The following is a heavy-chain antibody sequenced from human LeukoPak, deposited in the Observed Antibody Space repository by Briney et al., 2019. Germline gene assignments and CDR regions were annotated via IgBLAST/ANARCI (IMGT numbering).Heavy chain of an antibody. CDR3: AGGRIVVVPAALYYYYYMDV. J-gene: IGHJ6*03. CDR1: GGSLSSGSYY. CDR2: IYTSGST. Sequence: SETLSLTCTVSGGSLSSGSYYWSWIRQPAGKGLEWIGRIYTSGSTNYNPSLKSRVTISVDTSKNQFSLKLSSVTAADTAVYYCAGGRIVVVPAALYYYYYMDVWGKGTTVTVSS. D-gene: IGHD2-2*01. V-gene: IGHV4-61*02.